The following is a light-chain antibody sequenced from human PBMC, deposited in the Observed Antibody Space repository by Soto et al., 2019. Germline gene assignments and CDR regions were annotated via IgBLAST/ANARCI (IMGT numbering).Light chain of an antibody. V-gene: IGLV2-14*01. Sequence: QSALTQPASVSGSPGQPITISCTGTSSDVGGYNYVSWYQQHPGKAPKLMIYDVSNRPSGVSNRFSGSKSGNTASLTISGLQAEDAADYYCSSYTRSSTPLYVVFGGGTKLTVL. CDR1: SSDVGGYNY. CDR3: SSYTRSSTPLYVV. CDR2: DVS. J-gene: IGLJ2*01.